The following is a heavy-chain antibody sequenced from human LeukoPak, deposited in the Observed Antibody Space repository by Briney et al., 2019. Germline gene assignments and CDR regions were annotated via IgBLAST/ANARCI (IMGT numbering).Heavy chain of an antibody. CDR3: ARGRITMIVVVISSYYYYYMDV. CDR2: IIPIFGTA. CDR1: GGTFSSYA. J-gene: IGHJ6*03. Sequence: GASVKASCKASGGTFSSYAISWVRQAPGQGLEWMGGIIPIFGTANYAQKFQGRVTITADKSTSTAYMELSSLRSEDTAVYYCARGRITMIVVVISSYYYYYMDVWGKGTTVTVSS. V-gene: IGHV1-69*06. D-gene: IGHD3-22*01.